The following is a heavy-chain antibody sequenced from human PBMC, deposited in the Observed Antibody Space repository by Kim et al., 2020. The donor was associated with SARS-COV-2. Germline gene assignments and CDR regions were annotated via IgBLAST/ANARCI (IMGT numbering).Heavy chain of an antibody. V-gene: IGHV4-39*01. J-gene: IGHJ4*02. D-gene: IGHD3-10*01. CDR3: ARSKYGSGSYHFDY. Sequence: NPSLKSRVTISVDTSKNQFSLKLSSVTAADTAVYYCARSKYGSGSYHFDYWGQGTLVTVSS.